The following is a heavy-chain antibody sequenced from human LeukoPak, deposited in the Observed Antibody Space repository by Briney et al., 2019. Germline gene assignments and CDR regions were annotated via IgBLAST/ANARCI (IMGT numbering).Heavy chain of an antibody. CDR3: ARAYCSSTSCYVDY. CDR1: GGSFSGYY. J-gene: IGHJ4*02. D-gene: IGHD2-2*01. Sequence: SETLSLTCAVYGGSFSGYYWSWIRQPPGKGLEWIGEINHSGSTNYNPSLKSRVTISVDTSKNQFSLKLSSVTAADTAVYYCARAYCSSTSCYVDYWGQGTLVTVSS. V-gene: IGHV4-34*01. CDR2: INHSGST.